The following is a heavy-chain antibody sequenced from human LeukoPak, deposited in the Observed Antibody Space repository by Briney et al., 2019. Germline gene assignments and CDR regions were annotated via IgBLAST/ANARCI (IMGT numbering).Heavy chain of an antibody. V-gene: IGHV1-18*01. CDR2: ISAYNGNT. CDR3: ARGTDYSGYDYDY. D-gene: IGHD5-12*01. Sequence: ASVKVSCKVSGYTLTELSMHWVRQAPGQGLEWMGWISAYNGNTNYAQKLQGRVTMTTDTSTGTAYMELRSLRSDDTAVYYCARGTDYSGYDYDYWGQGTLVTVSS. J-gene: IGHJ4*02. CDR1: GYTLTELS.